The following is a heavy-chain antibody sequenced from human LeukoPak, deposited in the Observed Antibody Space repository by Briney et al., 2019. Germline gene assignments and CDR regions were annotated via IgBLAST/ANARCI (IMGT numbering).Heavy chain of an antibody. D-gene: IGHD5-18*01. Sequence: GGSLRLSCAASGFTFSSYAMHWVRQAPGKGLEWVAVISYDGSNKYYADSVKGRFTISRDNSKNTLYLQMNSLRAEDTAVYYCARDHTAMMDYWGQGTLVTVSS. CDR3: ARDHTAMMDY. V-gene: IGHV3-30-3*01. CDR2: ISYDGSNK. CDR1: GFTFSSYA. J-gene: IGHJ4*02.